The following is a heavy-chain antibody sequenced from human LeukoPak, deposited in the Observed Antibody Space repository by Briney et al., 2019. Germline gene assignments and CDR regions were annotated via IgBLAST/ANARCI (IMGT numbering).Heavy chain of an antibody. CDR3: ASVVYCSGGSCGLDY. Sequence: SETLSLTCAVYGGSFSGYYWSWIRQPPGKGLEWIGEINHSGSTNYNPSLKSRVTISVDTSKNQFSLKLSSVTAADTAVYYCASVVYCSGGSCGLDYWGQGTLVTVSS. V-gene: IGHV4-34*01. CDR1: GGSFSGYY. CDR2: INHSGST. D-gene: IGHD2-15*01. J-gene: IGHJ4*02.